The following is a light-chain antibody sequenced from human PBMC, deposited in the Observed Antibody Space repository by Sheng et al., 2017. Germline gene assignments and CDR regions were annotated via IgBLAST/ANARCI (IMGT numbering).Light chain of an antibody. CDR3: CSYAGSSTYV. CDR2: EGS. Sequence: QSALTQPASVSGSPRQSITISCTGTSSDVGSYNLVSWYQQHPGKAPKLMIYEGSKRPSGVSNRFSGSKSGNTASLTVSGLQAEDEAEYYCCSYAGSSTYVFGTGTKVTVL. J-gene: IGLJ1*01. V-gene: IGLV2-23*01. CDR1: SSDVGSYNL.